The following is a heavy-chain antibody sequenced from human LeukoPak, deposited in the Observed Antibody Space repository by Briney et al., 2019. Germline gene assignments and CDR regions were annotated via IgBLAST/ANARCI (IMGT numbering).Heavy chain of an antibody. CDR3: ATYRAHAGSYDALDI. D-gene: IGHD3-10*01. CDR1: GFTFSSYE. Sequence: GGSLRLSCAASGFTFSSYEMNWVRQAPGKGVEWVSYITSGGSTIYYADSVRGRFTISRDNAKNTLYLQMNSLRAEDTAIYYCATYRAHAGSYDALDIWGQGTMVTVSS. CDR2: ITSGGSTI. J-gene: IGHJ3*02. V-gene: IGHV3-48*03.